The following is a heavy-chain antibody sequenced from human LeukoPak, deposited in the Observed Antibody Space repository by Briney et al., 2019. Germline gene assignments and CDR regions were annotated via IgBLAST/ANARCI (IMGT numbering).Heavy chain of an antibody. CDR3: ARAGDYGDYVGAFDI. CDR2: IYYSGST. D-gene: IGHD4-17*01. V-gene: IGHV4-61*01. J-gene: IGHJ3*02. CDR1: GASISSGSYF. Sequence: SETLSLTCTVSGASISSGSYFWSWIRQPPGKGLEWIGYIYYSGSTNYNPSLKSRVTISVDTSKNQFSLKLSSVTAADTAVYYCARAGDYGDYVGAFDIWGQGTMVTVSS.